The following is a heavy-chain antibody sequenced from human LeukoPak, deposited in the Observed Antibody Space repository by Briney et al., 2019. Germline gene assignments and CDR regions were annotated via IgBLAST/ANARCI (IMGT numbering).Heavy chain of an antibody. CDR3: ARDRYYDSSGIDFDY. J-gene: IGHJ4*02. CDR1: GFTFSSYA. V-gene: IGHV3-64D*06. D-gene: IGHD3-22*01. Sequence: GGSLRLSCSASGFTFSSYAMHWVRQAPGKGLEYVSAISSNGGSTYYADSVKGRFTISRDNSKNTLYLQMSSLRAEDTAVYYCARDRYYDSSGIDFDYWGQGTLVTVSS. CDR2: ISSNGGST.